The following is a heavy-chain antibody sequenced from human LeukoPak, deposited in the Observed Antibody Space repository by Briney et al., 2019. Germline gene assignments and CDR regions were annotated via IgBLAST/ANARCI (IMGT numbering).Heavy chain of an antibody. V-gene: IGHV4-34*01. CDR3: ASNPSYYGSGSPRNWFDP. CDR2: INHSGST. Sequence: SETLSLTCAVYGGSFSGYYWSWIRQPPGKGLEWIGEINHSGSTNYNPALKSRVTLSVDTSKNQFSLRLSSVTAADTAVYYCASNPSYYGSGSPRNWFDPWGQGTLVTVSS. CDR1: GGSFSGYY. J-gene: IGHJ5*02. D-gene: IGHD3-10*01.